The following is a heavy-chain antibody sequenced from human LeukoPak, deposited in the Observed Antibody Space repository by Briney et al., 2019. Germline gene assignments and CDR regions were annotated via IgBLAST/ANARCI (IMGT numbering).Heavy chain of an antibody. Sequence: SVKVSCKASGGTFSSYAISWVRQAPGQGLEWMGGIIPIFGTANYAQKFQGRVTITTDESTSTAYMELSSLRSEDTAVYYCARGPQLVLAFDIWGQGTMVTVSS. J-gene: IGHJ3*02. V-gene: IGHV1-69*05. CDR1: GGTFSSYA. CDR3: ARGPQLVLAFDI. D-gene: IGHD6-6*01. CDR2: IIPIFGTA.